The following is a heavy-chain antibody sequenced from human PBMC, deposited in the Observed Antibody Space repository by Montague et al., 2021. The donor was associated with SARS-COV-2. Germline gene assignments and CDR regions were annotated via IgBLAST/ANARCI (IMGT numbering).Heavy chain of an antibody. D-gene: IGHD5-18*01. CDR1: GASFSGDN. CDR3: ATGTHIYETRGLRSGWFDH. J-gene: IGHJ5*02. CDR2: GIHSAKR. V-gene: IGHV4-34*01. Sequence: SETLSLTCAVYGASFSGDNWAWIGRAPGWTPVSCGEGIHSAKRTKNPSLQSRLTMSVDTYKTQFSLRLSSVTAAATAVYFCATGTHIYETRGLRSGWFDHWGQGTLVTVS.